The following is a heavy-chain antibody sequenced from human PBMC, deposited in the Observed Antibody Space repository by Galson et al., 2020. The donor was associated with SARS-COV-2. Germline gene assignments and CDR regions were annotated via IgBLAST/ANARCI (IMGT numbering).Heavy chain of an antibody. CDR3: AKESCIPGIGPRCVIDWFDS. Sequence: GGSLRLSCSASGFTFSPYAMSWVRRAPGKGLEWIAVISGNDGSTDYADSVEGRFIITRDNSKNMLFLQMNNLRTDDTALYYCAKESCIPGIGPRCVIDWFDSWGQGISVTVSS. J-gene: IGHJ5*01. CDR1: GFTFSPYA. D-gene: IGHD2-15*01. V-gene: IGHV3-23*01. CDR2: ISGNDGST.